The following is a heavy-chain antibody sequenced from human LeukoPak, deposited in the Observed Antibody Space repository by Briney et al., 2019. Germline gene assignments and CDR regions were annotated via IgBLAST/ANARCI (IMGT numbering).Heavy chain of an antibody. J-gene: IGHJ4*02. CDR3: AGIIGTVLDY. CDR1: GGSFSDYF. CDR2: INHRGRT. Sequence: SETLSLTCAVYGGSFSDYFWGWVRQPPGKGLEWIGEINHRGRTYYNPSLKSRVTISVDTSKNHFSLKLTSVTAADTAVYYCAGIIGTVLDYWGLGTLVTVSS. V-gene: IGHV4-34*01. D-gene: IGHD1-20*01.